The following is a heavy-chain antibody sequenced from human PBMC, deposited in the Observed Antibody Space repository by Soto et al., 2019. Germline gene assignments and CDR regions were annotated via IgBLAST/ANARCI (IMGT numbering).Heavy chain of an antibody. CDR1: GGSISSYY. CDR2: IYYSGST. CDR3: ALVESSGYHYYFDY. Sequence: SETLSLTCTVSGGSISSYYWSWIRQPPGKGLEWIGYIYYSGSTNYNPSLKSRVTISVDTSKNQFSLKLSSVTAADTAVYYCALVESSGYHYYFDYWGQGTLVPVSS. J-gene: IGHJ4*02. D-gene: IGHD3-22*01. V-gene: IGHV4-59*01.